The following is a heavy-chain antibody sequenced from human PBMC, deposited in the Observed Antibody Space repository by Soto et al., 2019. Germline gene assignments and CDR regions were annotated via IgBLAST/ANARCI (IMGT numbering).Heavy chain of an antibody. D-gene: IGHD4-4*01. CDR2: IYYSGFT. CDR1: GGSISSGDYY. Sequence: QVQLQESGPGLVKPSQTLSLTCTVSGGSISSGDYYWSWIRQPPGKGLEWIGYIYYSGFTYYNPSPTSRLTMSVDTSTSQFSLKLSSVIAADTAVYYCARSDNYVPFDHWGQGTLVTVSS. J-gene: IGHJ4*02. V-gene: IGHV4-30-4*01. CDR3: ARSDNYVPFDH.